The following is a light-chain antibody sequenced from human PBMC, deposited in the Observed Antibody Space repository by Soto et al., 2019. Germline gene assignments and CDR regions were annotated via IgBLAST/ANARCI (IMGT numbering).Light chain of an antibody. J-gene: IGKJ4*01. CDR3: QQLNSYPLT. CDR2: TAS. Sequence: DIQLTQSPSFLSASVGDRVTIACRASQGVSSYLAWFQRRPGKAPKLLIYTASTLQSGVPSRFSGSGSGTEFTLTISSLQPEDFATYYCQQLNSYPLTFGGGTTVEIK. V-gene: IGKV1-9*01. CDR1: QGVSSY.